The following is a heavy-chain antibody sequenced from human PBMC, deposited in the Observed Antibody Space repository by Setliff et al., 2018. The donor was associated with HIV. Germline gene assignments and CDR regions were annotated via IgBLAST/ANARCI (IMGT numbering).Heavy chain of an antibody. V-gene: IGHV1-69*05. Sequence: ASVKVSCKASGGTFSSYAINWVRQAHGQGLEWIGGIIPMFGTLNFAKKFQGRVTITTDESTSTAYMELDSLRSEDTAVYYFARGHSHGYGYSGSYGPFDICGQGTMVTVSS. D-gene: IGHD1-26*01. J-gene: IGHJ3*02. CDR2: IIPMFGTL. CDR1: GGTFSSYA. CDR3: ARGHSHGYGYSGSYGPFDI.